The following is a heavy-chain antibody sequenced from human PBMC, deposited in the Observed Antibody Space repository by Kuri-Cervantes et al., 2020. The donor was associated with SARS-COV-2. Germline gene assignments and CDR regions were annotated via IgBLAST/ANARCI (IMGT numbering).Heavy chain of an antibody. V-gene: IGHV4-61*02. CDR3: ARDRPDRGAASIVVPAAILFDY. J-gene: IGHJ4*02. CDR1: GGSISSGSYY. CDR2: IYTSGST. Sequence: LRLSCTVSGGSISSGSYYWSWIRQPAGKGLEWIGRIYTSGSTNYNPSLKSRVTISVDTSKNQFSLKLSSVTAADTAVYYCARDRPDRGAASIVVPAAILFDYWGQGTLVTVSS. D-gene: IGHD2-2*02.